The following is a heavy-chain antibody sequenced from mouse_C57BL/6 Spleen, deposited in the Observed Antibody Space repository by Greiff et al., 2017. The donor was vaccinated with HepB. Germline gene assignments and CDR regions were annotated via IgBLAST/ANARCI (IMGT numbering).Heavy chain of an antibody. CDR1: GFSFNTYA. CDR3: GRRGGGYLDY. V-gene: IGHV10-1*01. Sequence: EVQGVESGGGLVQPKGSLKLSCAASGFSFNTYAMNWVRQAPGKGLEWVARIRSKSNNYATYYADSVKDRFTISRDDSESMLYLQMNNLKNEYTAMYYCGRRGGGYLDYWGQGTTLTVSS. CDR2: IRSKSNNYAT. J-gene: IGHJ2*01.